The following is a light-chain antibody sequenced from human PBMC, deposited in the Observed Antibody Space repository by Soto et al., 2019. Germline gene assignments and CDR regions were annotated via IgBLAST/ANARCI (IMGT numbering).Light chain of an antibody. CDR2: EVS. Sequence: QSVLTQPASVSGSPGQSITISCTGTSSDVGGYNYVSWYQQHPGKAPKLMISEVSNRPSGVSNRFSGSKSGNTASLTISGLQAEDEADYYCSSYTSSSTQVFGTGTKLTVL. CDR1: SSDVGGYNY. V-gene: IGLV2-14*01. CDR3: SSYTSSSTQV. J-gene: IGLJ1*01.